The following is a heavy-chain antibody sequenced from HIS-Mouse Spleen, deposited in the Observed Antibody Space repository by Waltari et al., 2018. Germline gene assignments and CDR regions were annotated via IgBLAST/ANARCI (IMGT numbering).Heavy chain of an antibody. Sequence: QLQLQESGSGLVKPSQTLSLTCAVSGGSISSGGYSWRWIRPPPGKGLDWIGYIYHSGRTYYNPSLKSRVTISVDRSKNQFSLKLSSVTAADTAVYYCARTDNYYDSSGYYYWFDPWGQGTLVTVSS. J-gene: IGHJ5*02. D-gene: IGHD3-22*01. CDR2: IYHSGRT. CDR3: ARTDNYYDSSGYYYWFDP. V-gene: IGHV4-30-2*01. CDR1: GGSISSGGYS.